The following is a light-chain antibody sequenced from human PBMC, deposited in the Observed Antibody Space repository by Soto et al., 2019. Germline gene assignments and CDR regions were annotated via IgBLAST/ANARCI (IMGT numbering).Light chain of an antibody. V-gene: IGLV2-8*01. J-gene: IGLJ3*02. CDR2: EVS. CDR1: SSDVGGYNY. Sequence: QSVLTQPPSASGSPGQSVTISCTGTSSDVGGYNYVSWYQQHPGKAPKLMIYEVSKRPSGVPDRFSGSKSGNTASLTVSGLQAEDEADYYCNSYAGSNNVFGGGTKLTVL. CDR3: NSYAGSNNV.